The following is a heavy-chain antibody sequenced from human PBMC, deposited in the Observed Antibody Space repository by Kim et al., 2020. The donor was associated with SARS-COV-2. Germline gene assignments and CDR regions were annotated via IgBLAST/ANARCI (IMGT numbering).Heavy chain of an antibody. D-gene: IGHD3-10*01. CDR1: GFTFSNAW. CDR3: TTVGRGLYYGSGGYGS. J-gene: IGHJ4*02. CDR2: IKSKTDGGTT. Sequence: GGSLRLSCAASGFTFSNAWMSWVRQAPGKGLEWVGRIKSKTDGGTTDYAAPVQGRLTISRDDSKNTLYLQMNSLKTEDTAVYYCTTVGRGLYYGSGGYGSWVQGTLVTVSS. V-gene: IGHV3-15*01.